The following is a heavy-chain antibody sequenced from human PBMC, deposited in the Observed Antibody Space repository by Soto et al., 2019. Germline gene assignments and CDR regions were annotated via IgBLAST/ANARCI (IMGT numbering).Heavy chain of an antibody. Sequence: GGSLRLSCAASEFTFRSYWMHWVRQSPGKGLVWVSRISGDGSSASYADSVKGRFTISRDNAKNTMNLQMDSLRAEDTAVYYCARSLPGTYGAFDLWGQGTMLTVSS. D-gene: IGHD1-7*01. J-gene: IGHJ3*01. V-gene: IGHV3-74*01. CDR1: EFTFRSYW. CDR3: ARSLPGTYGAFDL. CDR2: ISGDGSSA.